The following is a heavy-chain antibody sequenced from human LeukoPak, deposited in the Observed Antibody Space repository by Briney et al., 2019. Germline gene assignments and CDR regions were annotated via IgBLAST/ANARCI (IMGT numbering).Heavy chain of an antibody. CDR1: GGTFSSYA. D-gene: IGHD3-22*01. CDR2: IIPIFGTA. Sequence: AVKVSCKASGGTFSSYAISWVRQAPGQGLEWMGGIIPIFGTANYAQKFQGRVTITTVGSTRTPYMEVSSLRSEETAVYYCARANEDYYDSSGYSSWFGPWGQGTLVTVSS. V-gene: IGHV1-69*05. J-gene: IGHJ5*02. CDR3: ARANEDYYDSSGYSSWFGP.